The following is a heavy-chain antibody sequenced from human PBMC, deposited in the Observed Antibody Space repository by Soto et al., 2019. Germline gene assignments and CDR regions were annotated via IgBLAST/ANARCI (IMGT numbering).Heavy chain of an antibody. CDR2: INGDGSST. D-gene: IGHD3-10*02. CDR1: GFAFTTYW. CDR3: ASGMLGVSLRTPDH. Sequence: EVQLVESGGGLVQPGGSLTLSCAASGFAFTTYWFHWVRQGPGKGLVWVSRINGDGSSTWYADSVKGRLTISRDNAKNTLYLKMNRLRDEDTAVYYWASGMLGVSLRTPDHWGQGTLVTVSS. V-gene: IGHV3-74*01. J-gene: IGHJ4*02.